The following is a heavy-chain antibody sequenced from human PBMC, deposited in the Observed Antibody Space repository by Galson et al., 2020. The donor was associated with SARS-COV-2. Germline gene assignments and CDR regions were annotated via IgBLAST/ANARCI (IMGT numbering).Heavy chain of an antibody. CDR3: ARVMRYYDSSGYYDWFDP. D-gene: IGHD3-22*01. V-gene: IGHV1-18*01. CDR1: GYTFTSYG. J-gene: IGHJ5*02. Sequence: ASVKVSCKASGYTFTSYGISWVRQAPGQGLEWMGWISAYNGNTNYAQKLQGRVTMTTDTSTSTAYMELRSLRSDDTAVYYCARVMRYYDSSGYYDWFDPWGQGTLVTVSS. CDR2: ISAYNGNT.